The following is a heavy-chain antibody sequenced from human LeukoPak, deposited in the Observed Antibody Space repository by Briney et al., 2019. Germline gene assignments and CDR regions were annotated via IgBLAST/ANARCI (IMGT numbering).Heavy chain of an antibody. Sequence: GGSLRLSCAASGFTVSSNYMSWIRQAPGKGLEWVSAISGSGGSTYYADSVKGRFTISRDNSKNTLYLQMNSLRAEDTAVYYCAKWASYYDFWSGYQNGFDYWGQGTLVTVSS. V-gene: IGHV3-23*01. D-gene: IGHD3-3*01. CDR2: ISGSGGST. CDR3: AKWASYYDFWSGYQNGFDY. CDR1: GFTVSSNY. J-gene: IGHJ4*02.